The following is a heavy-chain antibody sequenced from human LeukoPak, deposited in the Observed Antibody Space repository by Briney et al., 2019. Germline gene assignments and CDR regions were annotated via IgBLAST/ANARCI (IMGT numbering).Heavy chain of an antibody. J-gene: IGHJ4*02. Sequence: PGGSLRLSCAASRFTFSNYAMHWVRQAPGKGLEWVAFISSDGTNKYYADSVKGRFTISRDNSKNTLFLQMNSLRPEDTAVYYCAKGDYWGQGTLVTVSS. CDR1: RFTFSNYA. CDR3: AKGDY. V-gene: IGHV3-30-3*01. CDR2: ISSDGTNK.